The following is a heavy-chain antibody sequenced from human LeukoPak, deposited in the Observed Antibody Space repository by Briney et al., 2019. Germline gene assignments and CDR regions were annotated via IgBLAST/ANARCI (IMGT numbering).Heavy chain of an antibody. V-gene: IGHV4-31*03. CDR3: ARGGRPKSWLNNNWFDP. J-gene: IGHJ5*02. CDR1: GDSISSGGYY. D-gene: IGHD5-24*01. CDR2: IYYSGST. Sequence: PSETLSLTCTVSGDSISSGGYYWSWIRQHPGKGLEWIGYIYYSGSTYYNPSLKSRVTISVDTSKNQFSLKLSSVTAADTAVYYCARGGRPKSWLNNNWFDPWGQGTLVTVSS.